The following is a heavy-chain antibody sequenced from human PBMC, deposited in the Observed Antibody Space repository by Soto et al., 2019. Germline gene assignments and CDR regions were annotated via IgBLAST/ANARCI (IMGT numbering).Heavy chain of an antibody. CDR2: IYHSGST. J-gene: IGHJ6*02. V-gene: IGHV4-30-2*01. CDR1: GGSISSGGYS. Sequence: TLSLTCAVSGGSISSGGYSWSWIRQPPGKGLEWIGYIYHSGSTYYNPSLKSRVTISVDRSKNQFSLKLSSVTAADTAVYYCARVDEYYYYGMDVWGQGTKVTVSS. CDR3: ARVDEYYYYGMDV.